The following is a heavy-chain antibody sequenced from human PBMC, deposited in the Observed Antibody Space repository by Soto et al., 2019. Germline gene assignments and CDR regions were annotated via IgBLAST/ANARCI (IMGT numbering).Heavy chain of an antibody. CDR3: AHSSLYGPLLSYYFDY. V-gene: IGHV2-5*02. D-gene: IGHD2-21*02. Sequence: QITLKESGPTLVKPTQTLTLTCTFSGFSLSTSGVGVGWIRQPPGKALEWLALIYWDDDKRYSPSLKSRLTITKDTSKNQVVLTMTNMDPVDTATYYCAHSSLYGPLLSYYFDYWGQGTLVTVSS. CDR1: GFSLSTSGVG. J-gene: IGHJ4*02. CDR2: IYWDDDK.